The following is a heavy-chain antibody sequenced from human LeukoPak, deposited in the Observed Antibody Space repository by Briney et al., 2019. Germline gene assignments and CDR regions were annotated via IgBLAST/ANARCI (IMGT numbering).Heavy chain of an antibody. CDR3: AREGPSWHYDILTGPPDY. V-gene: IGHV7-4-1*02. Sequence: ASVKVSCKASGYTFTSYAMNWVRQAPGQGLEWMGWINTNTGNPTYAQGFTGRFVFSLDTSVSTAYLQISSLKAEDTAVYYCAREGPSWHYDILTGPPDYWGQGTLVTVSS. J-gene: IGHJ4*02. D-gene: IGHD3-9*01. CDR1: GYTFTSYA. CDR2: INTNTGNP.